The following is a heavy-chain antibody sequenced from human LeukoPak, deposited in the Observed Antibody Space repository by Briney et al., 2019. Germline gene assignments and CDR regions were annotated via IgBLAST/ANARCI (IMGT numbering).Heavy chain of an antibody. V-gene: IGHV3-23*01. Sequence: GGSLRLSCAASGFTFSSYSMHWVRQAPGKGLEWVSVVSGSGAYTDYADSVKGRFTISRDNSKNTLSLQMNSLRGEDTALYYCAKEGRGYSGYVENWGQGTLVTVSS. CDR3: AKEGRGYSGYVEN. CDR1: GFTFSSYS. D-gene: IGHD5-12*01. CDR2: VSGSGAYT. J-gene: IGHJ4*02.